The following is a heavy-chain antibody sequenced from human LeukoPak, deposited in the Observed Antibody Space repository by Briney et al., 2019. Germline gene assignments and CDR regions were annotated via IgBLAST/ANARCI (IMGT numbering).Heavy chain of an antibody. Sequence: GGSLRLSCAASGFTFSSYAMSWVRQAPGKGLEWVSAISGSGGSTYCADSVKGRFTISRDNSKNTLYLQMNSLRAEDTAVYYCAKDSKGATINWFDPWGQGTLVTVSS. CDR1: GFTFSSYA. V-gene: IGHV3-23*01. CDR3: AKDSKGATINWFDP. D-gene: IGHD1-26*01. CDR2: ISGSGGST. J-gene: IGHJ5*02.